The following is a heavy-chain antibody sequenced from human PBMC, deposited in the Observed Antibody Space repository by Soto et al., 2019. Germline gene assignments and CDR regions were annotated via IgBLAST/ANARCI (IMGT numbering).Heavy chain of an antibody. CDR2: ISAYNGNT. CDR3: ARVDVFRFLAWLI. CDR1: CYTFTNYF. V-gene: IGHV1-18*04. J-gene: IGHJ4*02. Sequence: ASVNVSCKASCYTFTNYFIILLRQSPGQGLEWMGWISAYNGNTNYAQNIQGRVTMTTDTSTSTAYMELRSLRSDDTAVYYCARVDVFRFLAWLIWGQGTLVTVSS. D-gene: IGHD3-3*01.